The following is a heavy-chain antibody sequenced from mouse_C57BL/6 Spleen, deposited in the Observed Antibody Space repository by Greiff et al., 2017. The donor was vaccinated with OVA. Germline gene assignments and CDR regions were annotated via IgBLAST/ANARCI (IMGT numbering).Heavy chain of an antibody. CDR3: ARWGVTTFFDY. V-gene: IGHV1-69*01. Sequence: QVQLQQSGAELVMPGASVKLSCKASGYTFTSYWMHWVKQRPGQGLEWIGEIDPSDSYTNYNQKFKGKSTLTVDKSSSTAYMQLSSLTSEDSAVYYCARWGVTTFFDYWGQGTTLTVSS. D-gene: IGHD2-2*01. CDR2: IDPSDSYT. J-gene: IGHJ2*01. CDR1: GYTFTSYW.